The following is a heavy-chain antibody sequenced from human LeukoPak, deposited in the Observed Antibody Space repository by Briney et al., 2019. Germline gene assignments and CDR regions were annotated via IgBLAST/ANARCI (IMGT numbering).Heavy chain of an antibody. D-gene: IGHD2-15*01. CDR3: AGEDCSGGSCYYYYYYGMDV. J-gene: IGHJ6*02. Sequence: SETLSLTCTVSGGSISSYYWCWIRQPAGKGLECIGRIYTSGSTNYNPSLKSRVTMSVDTSKNQFSLKLSSVTAADTAVYYCAGEDCSGGSCYYYYYYGMDVWGQGTTVTVSS. V-gene: IGHV4-4*07. CDR2: IYTSGST. CDR1: GGSISSYY.